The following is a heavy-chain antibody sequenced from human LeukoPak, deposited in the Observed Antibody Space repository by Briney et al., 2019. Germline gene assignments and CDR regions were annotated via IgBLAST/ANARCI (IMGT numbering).Heavy chain of an antibody. J-gene: IGHJ4*02. D-gene: IGHD5-18*01. CDR1: GFTFNSYS. CDR3: ARASGDIVETAAMGSY. V-gene: IGHV3-21*01. Sequence: GGSLRLSCAASGFTFNSYSMNWVRQAPGKGLEWVSSISSSSSSIYYADSVKGRFTISRDNAKNSLYLQMNSLRAEDTAVYYCARASGDIVETAAMGSYWGQGTLVTVSS. CDR2: ISSSSSSI.